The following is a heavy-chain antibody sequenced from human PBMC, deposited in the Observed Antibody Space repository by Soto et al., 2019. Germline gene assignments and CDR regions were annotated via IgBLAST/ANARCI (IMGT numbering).Heavy chain of an antibody. J-gene: IGHJ6*02. D-gene: IGHD3-10*01. V-gene: IGHV4-59*01. CDR2: IYYSGST. Sequence: PSETLSLTCTVSGGSISSYYWSWIRQPPGKGLEWIGYIYYSGSTNYNPSLKSRVTISVDTSKNQFSLKLSSVTAADTAVYYCARTYGSYYYYGMDVWGQGTTVTVSS. CDR3: ARTYGSYYYYGMDV. CDR1: GGSISSYY.